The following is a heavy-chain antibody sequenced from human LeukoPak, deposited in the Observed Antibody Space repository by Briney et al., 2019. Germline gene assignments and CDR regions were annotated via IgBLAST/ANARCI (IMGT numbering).Heavy chain of an antibody. Sequence: ASVKVSCKASGYTFNDYYMHWVRQAPGQGLEWMGRINPDSGGTDYAQKFQGRVTMTRDTSISTAYMELSRLRSDDTAVYYCARDYYGSGSYYPLVDYWGQGTLVTVSS. J-gene: IGHJ4*02. V-gene: IGHV1-2*02. CDR3: ARDYYGSGSYYPLVDY. D-gene: IGHD3-10*01. CDR2: INPDSGGT. CDR1: GYTFNDYY.